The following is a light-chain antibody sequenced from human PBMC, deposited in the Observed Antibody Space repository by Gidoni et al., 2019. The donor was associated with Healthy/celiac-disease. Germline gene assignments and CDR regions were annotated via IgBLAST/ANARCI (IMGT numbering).Light chain of an antibody. V-gene: IGKV3-20*01. J-gene: IGKJ5*01. Sequence: EIVLTTSPGTLSLSPGERATLPCRASQSVSSSYLAWYQQKPGQAPRLLIYGASSRATGIPDRFSGSGSGTDFTLTISRLEPEDFAVYYCQQYGSSPPITFGQGTRLEIK. CDR3: QQYGSSPPIT. CDR1: QSVSSSY. CDR2: GAS.